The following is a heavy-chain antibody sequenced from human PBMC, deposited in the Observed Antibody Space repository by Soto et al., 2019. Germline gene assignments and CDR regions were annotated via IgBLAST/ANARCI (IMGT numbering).Heavy chain of an antibody. V-gene: IGHV4-34*01. J-gene: IGHJ4*02. CDR1: GRSFSGYY. CDR2: INHSGST. CDR3: ARDKIIGLFDY. Sequence: QVQLQQWGAGLLKPSETLSLTCAVYGRSFSGYYWTWIRQPPGTGLEWIGEINHSGSTNYNPSLKSRVTVSVPPAKNQFSLTLTSVTAADTAVYYCARDKIIGLFDYCGQGTLVTVSS. D-gene: IGHD2-15*01.